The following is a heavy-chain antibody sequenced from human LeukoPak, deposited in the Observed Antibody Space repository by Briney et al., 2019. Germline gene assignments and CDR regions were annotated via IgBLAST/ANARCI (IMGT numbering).Heavy chain of an antibody. CDR1: GYSFTSQD. CDR2: INPANGKA. D-gene: IGHD5-24*01. Sequence: ASVKVSCKASGYSFTSQDIHWVRQAPGQGLEWMGGINPANGKAEYSQDFQDRLTISTDTSATTTYMEMRSLRFEDMAIYYCTLYNYWGQGTLVTVSS. V-gene: IGHV1-3*03. J-gene: IGHJ4*02. CDR3: TLYNY.